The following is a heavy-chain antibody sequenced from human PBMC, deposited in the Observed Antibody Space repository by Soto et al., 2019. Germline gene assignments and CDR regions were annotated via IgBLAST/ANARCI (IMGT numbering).Heavy chain of an antibody. J-gene: IGHJ6*02. CDR2: IYYSGST. CDR3: AREKAPSGSYYFYYYYGMDV. Sequence: PSETLSLTCTVSGGSISSGGYYWSWIRQHPGKGLEWIGYIYYSGSTYYNPSLKSRVTISVDTSKNQFSLKLSSVTAADTAVYYCAREKAPSGSYYFYYYYGMDVWGQGTTVTVSS. D-gene: IGHD1-26*01. CDR1: GGSISSGGYY. V-gene: IGHV4-31*03.